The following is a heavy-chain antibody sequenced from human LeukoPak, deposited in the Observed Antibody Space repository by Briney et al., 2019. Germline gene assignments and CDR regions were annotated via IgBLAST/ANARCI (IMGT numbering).Heavy chain of an antibody. D-gene: IGHD2-2*02. CDR1: GYTFTSYY. Sequence: GASVKVSCKASGYTFTSYYMHWVRQAPGQGLEWMGIINPSGGSTSYAQKVQGRVTMTRDTSTSTVYMELSRLRSDNTAVYYCARPNGYCSSTSCYNAFPIWGQGTMVTVSS. V-gene: IGHV1-46*01. J-gene: IGHJ3*02. CDR3: ARPNGYCSSTSCYNAFPI. CDR2: INPSGGST.